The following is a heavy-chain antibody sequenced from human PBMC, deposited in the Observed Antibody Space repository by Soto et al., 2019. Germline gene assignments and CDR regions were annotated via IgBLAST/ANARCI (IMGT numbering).Heavy chain of an antibody. D-gene: IGHD3-22*01. CDR2: IYYSGST. Sequence: PSETLSITCTVSGGSISSSSYYWGWIRQPPGKGLEWIGSIYYSGSTYYNPSLKSRVTISVDTSKNQFSLKLSSVTAADTAVYYCARQERKLLYYYDSSGYGDFDYWGQGTLVTVSS. J-gene: IGHJ4*02. V-gene: IGHV4-39*01. CDR3: ARQERKLLYYYDSSGYGDFDY. CDR1: GGSISSSSYY.